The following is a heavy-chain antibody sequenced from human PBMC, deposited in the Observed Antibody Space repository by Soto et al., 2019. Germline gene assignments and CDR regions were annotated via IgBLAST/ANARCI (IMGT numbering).Heavy chain of an antibody. CDR1: GGSISSSNYH. V-gene: IGHV4-39*01. D-gene: IGHD3-10*01. CDR2: IYYSGST. CDR3: ARLPSGTPGDY. Sequence: SETLSLTCTVSGGSISSSNYHWGWTRQPPGEGLEWIGSIYYSGSTYYNPSLKSRVTIFVDTSKDQFSLKLSSVTAADTAVYYCARLPSGTPGDYWGQGTLVTVSS. J-gene: IGHJ4*02.